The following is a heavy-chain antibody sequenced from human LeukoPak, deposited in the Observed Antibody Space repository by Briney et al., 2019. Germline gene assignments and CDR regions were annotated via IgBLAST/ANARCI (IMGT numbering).Heavy chain of an antibody. CDR2: ISSSGSTI. CDR1: GFTFSSYE. D-gene: IGHD1-26*01. V-gene: IGHV3-48*03. CDR3: AKGAYSGINNWFDP. Sequence: PGGSLRLSCAASGFTFSSYEMNWVRQAPGKGLEWVSYISSSGSTIYYADSVKGRFTISRDNSKNTLYLQMNSLRAEDTAVYYCAKGAYSGINNWFDPWGQGTLVTVSS. J-gene: IGHJ5*02.